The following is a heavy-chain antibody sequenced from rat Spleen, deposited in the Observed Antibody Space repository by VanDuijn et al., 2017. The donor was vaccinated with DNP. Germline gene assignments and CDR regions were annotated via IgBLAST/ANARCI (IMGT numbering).Heavy chain of an antibody. CDR1: GFNFNDNW. D-gene: IGHD4-3*01. Sequence: EVKFVESGGGLVQPGRSLKLSCVVFGFNFNDNWMGWVRQAPGKGLEWIGEINKDSRTIKYAPSLKDKVTVSRDNAQNTLYLQMSKVGSEDTAIYYCVREQFGVDYWGQGVMVTVSS. V-gene: IGHV4-2*01. CDR2: INKDSRTI. J-gene: IGHJ2*01. CDR3: VREQFGVDY.